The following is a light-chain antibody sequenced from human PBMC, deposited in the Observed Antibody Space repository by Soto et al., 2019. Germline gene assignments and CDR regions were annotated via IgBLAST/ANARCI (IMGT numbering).Light chain of an antibody. CDR3: GSHTTYNTRV. J-gene: IGLJ1*01. CDR2: EVS. CDR1: SSDIGTFNY. Sequence: QSALTQPASVSGSPGQSIAISCTGTSSDIGTFNYVSWYQQHPGKAPKLMIHEVSNRPSGVSDRFSGSKSGNTASLTISGLQADDEADYYCGSHTTYNTRVFGTGTKLTVL. V-gene: IGLV2-14*01.